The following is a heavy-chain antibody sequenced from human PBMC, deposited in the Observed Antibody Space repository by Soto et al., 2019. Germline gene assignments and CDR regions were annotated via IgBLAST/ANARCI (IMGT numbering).Heavy chain of an antibody. Sequence: PSETLSLTCTVSGGSISRYYWSWIRQPPGKGLEWIGYIYYSGSTNYNPSLKSRVTISVDTSKNQFSLKLSSVTAADTAVYYCARGRPGYDILDYWGQGTLVTVSS. CDR2: IYYSGST. CDR1: GGSISRYY. D-gene: IGHD3-9*01. V-gene: IGHV4-59*08. CDR3: ARGRPGYDILDY. J-gene: IGHJ4*02.